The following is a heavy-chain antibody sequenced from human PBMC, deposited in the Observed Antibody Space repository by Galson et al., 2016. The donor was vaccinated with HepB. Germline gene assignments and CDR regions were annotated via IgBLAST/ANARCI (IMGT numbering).Heavy chain of an antibody. Sequence: SLRLSCAASGFPFSPYAMSWVRQPPGTGLEWVSSLSGSGDVTHHEDSVKGRFTISRDNSKNTLYLQMNSLRAEDTALYYCAKSGVWGTHRSPDYWGQGTLVTVSS. V-gene: IGHV3-23*01. D-gene: IGHD3-16*02. CDR3: AKSGVWGTHRSPDY. J-gene: IGHJ4*02. CDR1: GFPFSPYA. CDR2: LSGSGDVT.